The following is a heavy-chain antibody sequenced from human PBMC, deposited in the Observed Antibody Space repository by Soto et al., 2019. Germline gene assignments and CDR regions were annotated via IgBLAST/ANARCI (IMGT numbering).Heavy chain of an antibody. CDR3: VHRLDVPGLAFDP. J-gene: IGHJ5*02. Sequence: PTLVNPTQTLRLTCAFSGFSLSASGASVGWIRQPPGKALEWLAHIYWNDDKRYSPSLRSRLTISKDTSKNQVVLTFTNMDPADTGTYYCVHRLDVPGLAFDPWGQGTLVTVSS. D-gene: IGHD3-10*02. V-gene: IGHV2-5*01. CDR2: IYWNDDK. CDR1: GFSLSASGAS.